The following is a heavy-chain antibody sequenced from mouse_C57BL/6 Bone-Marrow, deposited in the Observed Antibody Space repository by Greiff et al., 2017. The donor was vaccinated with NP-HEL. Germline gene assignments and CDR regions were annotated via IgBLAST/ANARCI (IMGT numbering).Heavy chain of an antibody. CDR2: IRSKSNNYAT. D-gene: IGHD4-1*01. CDR3: VRQKLGRWYFDV. J-gene: IGHJ1*03. V-gene: IGHV10-1*01. Sequence: EVMLVESGGGLVQPKGSLKLSCAASGFSFNTYAMNWVRQAPGKGLEWVARIRSKSNNYATYYADSVKDRFTISRDDSESMLYLQMNNLKTEDTAMYYCVRQKLGRWYFDVWGTGTTVTVSS. CDR1: GFSFNTYA.